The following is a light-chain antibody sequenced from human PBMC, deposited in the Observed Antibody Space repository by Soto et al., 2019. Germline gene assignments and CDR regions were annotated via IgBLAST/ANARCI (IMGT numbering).Light chain of an antibody. Sequence: SYELTQPPSVSVSPGQTASITCSGDKLGDKYACWYQQKPGQSPVLVIYQDSKRPSGIPERFSGSNSGNTATLTISGTQAMDEADYYCQAWASSTAFYVFGTGTK. CDR1: KLGDKY. CDR2: QDS. V-gene: IGLV3-1*01. CDR3: QAWASSTAFYV. J-gene: IGLJ1*01.